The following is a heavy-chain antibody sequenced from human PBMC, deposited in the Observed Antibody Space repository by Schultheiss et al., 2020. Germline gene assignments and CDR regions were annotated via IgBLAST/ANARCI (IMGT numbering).Heavy chain of an antibody. CDR2: IYYSGST. J-gene: IGHJ4*02. CDR3: ARDGTATTDSSGWYWVAY. CDR1: GGSISSGGYS. V-gene: IGHV4-61*08. Sequence: SETLSLTCAVSGGSISSGGYSWSWIRQPPGKGLEWIGYIYYSGSTNYNPSLKSRVTISVDTSKNQFSLKLSSVTAADTAVYYCARDGTATTDSSGWYWVAYWGQGTLVNGYS. D-gene: IGHD6-19*01.